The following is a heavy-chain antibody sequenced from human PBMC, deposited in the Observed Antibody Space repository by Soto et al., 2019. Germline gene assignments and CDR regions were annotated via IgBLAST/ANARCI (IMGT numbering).Heavy chain of an antibody. J-gene: IGHJ6*02. CDR2: INPNSGGT. V-gene: IGHV1-2*04. CDR3: ARVKRVVAATPRYYGMDV. D-gene: IGHD2-15*01. CDR1: GYTFTGYY. Sequence: PGASVKVSCKASGYTFTGYYMHWVRQAPGQGLEWMGWINPNSGGTNYAQKFQGWVTMTRDTSISTAYMELSRLRSDDTAVYYCARVKRVVAATPRYYGMDVWGQGTTVTVSS.